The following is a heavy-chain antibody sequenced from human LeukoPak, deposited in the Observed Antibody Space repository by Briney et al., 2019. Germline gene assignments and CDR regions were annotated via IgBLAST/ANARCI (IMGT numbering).Heavy chain of an antibody. Sequence: GGSLRLSCAASGFTFSSYAMHWVRQAPGKGLEYVSAISSNGGSTYYANSVKGRFAISRDNSKNTLYLQMGSLRDEDTAVYYCSRRFDCWGQGTLVTVSS. J-gene: IGHJ4*02. V-gene: IGHV3-64*01. CDR2: ISSNGGST. CDR1: GFTFSSYA. CDR3: SRRFDC.